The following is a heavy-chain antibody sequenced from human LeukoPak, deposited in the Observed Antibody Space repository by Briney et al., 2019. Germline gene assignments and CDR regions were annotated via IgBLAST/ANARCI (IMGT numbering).Heavy chain of an antibody. D-gene: IGHD2-2*01. J-gene: IGHJ4*02. CDR1: GFTFSDYY. CDR3: ARVEGDCSSTSCYLFDY. Sequence: GGSLRLSCAASGFTFSDYYMSWIRQAPGKGLEWVSYISSSSSYTNYADSGKGRFTISRDNAKNSLYLQMNSLRAEDTAVYYCARVEGDCSSTSCYLFDYWGQGTLVTVSS. CDR2: ISSSSSYT. V-gene: IGHV3-11*06.